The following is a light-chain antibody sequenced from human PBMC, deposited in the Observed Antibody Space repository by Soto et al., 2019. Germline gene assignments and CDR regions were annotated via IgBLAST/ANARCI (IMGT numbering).Light chain of an antibody. Sequence: QAVVTQEPSLTVSPGGPVTLTCASSTGAVTSGYYPTWFQQKPGQPPRALIYTTNNRHSWTPARFSGSLVGRKAALTLSGVQPEDEAEYYCLIYYGGARVFGGGTKLTVL. CDR3: LIYYGGARV. V-gene: IGLV7-43*01. J-gene: IGLJ3*02. CDR2: TTN. CDR1: TGAVTSGYY.